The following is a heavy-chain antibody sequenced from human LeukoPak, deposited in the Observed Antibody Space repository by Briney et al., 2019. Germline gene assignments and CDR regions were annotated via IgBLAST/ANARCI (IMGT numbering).Heavy chain of an antibody. D-gene: IGHD6-6*01. J-gene: IGHJ4*02. CDR2: IYYSGST. V-gene: IGHV4-59*01. Sequence: KSSETLSLTCTVSGGSISSYYWSWIRQPPGKGLEWIGYIYYSGSTNYNPSLKSRVTISVDTSKNQFSLKLYSVTAADTAVYYCARGVGEYSSSDGYWGQGTLVTVSS. CDR1: GGSISSYY. CDR3: ARGVGEYSSSDGY.